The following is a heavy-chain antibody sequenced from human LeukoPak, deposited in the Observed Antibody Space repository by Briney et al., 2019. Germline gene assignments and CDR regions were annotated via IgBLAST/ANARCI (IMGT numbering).Heavy chain of an antibody. J-gene: IGHJ4*02. Sequence: SETLSLTCTVSGGSISSSSYYWGWIRQPPGKGLEWIGSIYYSGSTYYNPSLKSRVTISVDTSKNQFSLKLSSVTAADTAVYYCARGNGYCSSTSCYTNFDYWGQGTLVTVSS. CDR3: ARGNGYCSSTSCYTNFDY. CDR2: IYYSGST. V-gene: IGHV4-39*07. D-gene: IGHD2-2*02. CDR1: GGSISSSSYY.